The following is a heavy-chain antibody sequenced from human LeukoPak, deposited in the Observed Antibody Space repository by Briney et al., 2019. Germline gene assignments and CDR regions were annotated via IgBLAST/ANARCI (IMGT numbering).Heavy chain of an antibody. CDR2: INPSGGST. Sequence: GASVTVSCKASGYTFTSYYMHWVRQAPGQGLEWMGIINPSGGSTSYAQKFQGRVTMTRDTSTSTVYMELSSLRSEDTAVYYCARGARLRFLEWLLGSYYGMDVWGQGTTVTVSS. J-gene: IGHJ6*02. D-gene: IGHD3-3*01. CDR3: ARGARLRFLEWLLGSYYGMDV. V-gene: IGHV1-46*01. CDR1: GYTFTSYY.